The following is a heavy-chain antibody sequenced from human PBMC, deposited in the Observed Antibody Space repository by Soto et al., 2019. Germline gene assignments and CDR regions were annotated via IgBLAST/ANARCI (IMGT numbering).Heavy chain of an antibody. CDR3: ARDGVGANRQKNVYYYYYKDV. Sequence: SLRLSCAASGFTFSSYSMNWVRQAPGKGLEWVSSISSSSSYIYYAESVKGRITISRDNAKNSLYLQMNSLRAEDTAVYYCARDGVGANRQKNVYYYYYKDVWGEGTTVTISS. J-gene: IGHJ6*03. CDR2: ISSSSSYI. CDR1: GFTFSSYS. V-gene: IGHV3-21*01.